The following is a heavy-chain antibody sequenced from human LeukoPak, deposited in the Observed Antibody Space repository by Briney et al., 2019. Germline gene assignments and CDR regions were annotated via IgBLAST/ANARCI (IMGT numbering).Heavy chain of an antibody. CDR3: ARGDFCSKSNCYLRPMDV. Sequence: SETLSLTCTVSGGSISDYYWNWIRQPPGKGLEWIGYIYYSGSTTYDPSLKSRVTMSVDTAKNQFSLKLRSVTAADTAVYFCARGDFCSKSNCYLRPMDVWGKGTTVTVSS. CDR1: GGSISDYY. CDR2: IYYSGST. V-gene: IGHV4-59*01. D-gene: IGHD3-3*01. J-gene: IGHJ6*03.